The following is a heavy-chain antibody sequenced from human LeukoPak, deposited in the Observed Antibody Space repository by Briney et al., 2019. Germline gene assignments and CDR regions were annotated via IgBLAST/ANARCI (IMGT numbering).Heavy chain of an antibody. CDR2: INPNSGGT. D-gene: IGHD3-10*01. J-gene: IGHJ1*01. Sequence: ASVKVSCKASGYTFTGYYMHWVRQAPGQGLEWMGWINPNSGGTNYAQKFQGRVIMTRDTSISTAYMELSRLRSDDTAVYYCARARIIMVRGVITTGFQHWGQGTLVTVSS. V-gene: IGHV1-2*02. CDR1: GYTFTGYY. CDR3: ARARIIMVRGVITTGFQH.